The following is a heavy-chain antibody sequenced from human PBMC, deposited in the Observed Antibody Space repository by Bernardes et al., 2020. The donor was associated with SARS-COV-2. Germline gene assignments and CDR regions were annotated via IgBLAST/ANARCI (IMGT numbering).Heavy chain of an antibody. CDR3: ARQGSPVPLYYYYYGMDV. V-gene: IGHV4-61*02. CDR2: IYTSGST. Sequence: SETLGLTCTVSGGSISSDSYYWSWIRQPTGKGLEWIGRIYTSGSTNYNPSLKSRVTISVDTSKKQFSLKLSSVTAADTAVYYCARQGSPVPLYYYYYGMDVWGQGTTVTVSS. CDR1: GGSISSDSYY. D-gene: IGHD3-10*01. J-gene: IGHJ6*02.